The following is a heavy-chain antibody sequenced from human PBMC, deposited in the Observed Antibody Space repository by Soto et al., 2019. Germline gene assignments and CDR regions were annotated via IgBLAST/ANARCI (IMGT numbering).Heavy chain of an antibody. CDR1: GFTFSSYG. Sequence: PGGSLRLSCAASGFTFSSYGMHWVRQAPGKGLEWVAVISYDGSNKYYADSVKGRFTISRDNSKNTLYLQMNSLRAEDTAVYYCAKQGGSVLRFLEGGLDYGMDFWGQGPRVTVSS. CDR2: ISYDGSNK. J-gene: IGHJ6*02. V-gene: IGHV3-30*18. D-gene: IGHD3-3*01. CDR3: AKQGGSVLRFLEGGLDYGMDF.